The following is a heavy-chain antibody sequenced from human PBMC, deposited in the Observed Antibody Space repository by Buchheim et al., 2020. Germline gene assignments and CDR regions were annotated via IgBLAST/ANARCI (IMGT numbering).Heavy chain of an antibody. D-gene: IGHD3-10*01. CDR2: IYYSGST. CDR1: GGSISSSSYY. CDR3: ARHGTDYYGSGSYYNDYYFDY. V-gene: IGHV4-39*01. Sequence: QLQLQESGPGLVKPSETLSLTCTVSGGSISSSSYYWGWIRQPPGKGLEWIGSIYYSGSTYYNPSLKSRVTISVDTCKNQFSLKLSSVTAADTAGYYCARHGTDYYGSGSYYNDYYFDYWGQGTL. J-gene: IGHJ4*02.